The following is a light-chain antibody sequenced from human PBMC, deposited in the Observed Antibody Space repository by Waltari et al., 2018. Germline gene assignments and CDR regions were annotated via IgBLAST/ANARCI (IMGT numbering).Light chain of an antibody. V-gene: IGLV1-51*01. CDR2: DNN. J-gene: IGLJ3*02. Sequence: QSVSTQPPSVSAAPGQKVTISCSGSHSHLENHYISRYQQLPGTAPKPLIYDNNKRPSGIPDRFSGSKSGTSATLGITGLQTGDEADYYCGTWDSSLSAWVFGGGTKLTVL. CDR1: HSHLENHY. CDR3: GTWDSSLSAWV.